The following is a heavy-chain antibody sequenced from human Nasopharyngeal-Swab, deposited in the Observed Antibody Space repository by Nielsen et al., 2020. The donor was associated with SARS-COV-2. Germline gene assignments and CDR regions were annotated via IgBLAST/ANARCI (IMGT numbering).Heavy chain of an antibody. CDR2: ISSSSSYI. Sequence: GGSLRLSCPASGFTFSSYSMNWVRPAPGKGLEWFSSISSSSSYIYYADSVRGRFTISRDNAKNSLYLQMNSLRAEDTAVYYCARETPLPRSWYLLGSYYYGMDVWGQGTTVTVSS. J-gene: IGHJ6*02. CDR3: ARETPLPRSWYLLGSYYYGMDV. D-gene: IGHD6-13*01. V-gene: IGHV3-21*01. CDR1: GFTFSSYS.